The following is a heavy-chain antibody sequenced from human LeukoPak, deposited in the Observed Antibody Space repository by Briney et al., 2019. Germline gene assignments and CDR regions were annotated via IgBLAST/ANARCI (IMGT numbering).Heavy chain of an antibody. V-gene: IGHV1-46*01. Sequence: ASVKVSCKASGYTFTSYYMHWVRQAPGQGLEWMGIVNPSGGSTSYAQKFQGRVTMTRDTSTSTVYMELSSLRSEDTAVYYCARGVLGYCNSTSCYTGAYDVFDIWGQGTMVTVSS. D-gene: IGHD2-2*02. CDR2: VNPSGGST. J-gene: IGHJ3*02. CDR3: ARGVLGYCNSTSCYTGAYDVFDI. CDR1: GYTFTSYY.